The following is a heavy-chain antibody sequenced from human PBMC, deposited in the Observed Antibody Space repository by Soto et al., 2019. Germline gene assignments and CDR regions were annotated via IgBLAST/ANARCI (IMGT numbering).Heavy chain of an antibody. CDR2: ISNHGYTT. J-gene: IGHJ4*02. V-gene: IGHV3-23*01. CDR1: GLSFSSSG. CDR3: ARGAQTSPIDY. Sequence: LRLSCAASGLSFSSSGMSWVRQPPGKGLEWVSSISNHGYTTYYADSVKGRFSTSRDNSRDTLYLQMNSLRAEDTAVYYCARGAQTSPIDYWGQGTLVTVSS. D-gene: IGHD2-2*01.